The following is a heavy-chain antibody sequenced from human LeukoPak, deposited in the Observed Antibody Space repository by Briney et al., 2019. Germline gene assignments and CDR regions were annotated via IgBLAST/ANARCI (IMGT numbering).Heavy chain of an antibody. V-gene: IGHV3-21*01. CDR2: ISSSSSYI. Sequence: PGGSLRLSCAASGFTFSSYSINWVRQAPGKGLEWVSSISSSSSYIYYADSVKGRFTISRDNAKNSLYPQMNSLRAEDTAVYYCATYRSSGWYMPPNYWGQGTLVTVSS. CDR3: ATYRSSGWYMPPNY. J-gene: IGHJ4*02. CDR1: GFTFSSYS. D-gene: IGHD6-19*01.